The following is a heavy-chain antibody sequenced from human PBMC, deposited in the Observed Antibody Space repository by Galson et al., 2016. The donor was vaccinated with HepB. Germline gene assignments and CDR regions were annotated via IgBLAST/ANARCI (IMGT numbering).Heavy chain of an antibody. D-gene: IGHD3-16*02. CDR2: IKQDGSDQ. CDR1: GFTFSSSW. V-gene: IGHV3-7*01. Sequence: SLRLSCAASGFTFSSSWMSWVRQAPGKGLEWVANIKQDGSDQYYVDSVKGRFTISRDNAKNSLYLKMNSLRGEDTAVYYCARIMHDYVWGSYRQKGFDPWGREPWSPSPQ. CDR3: ARIMHDYVWGSYRQKGFDP. J-gene: IGHJ5*02.